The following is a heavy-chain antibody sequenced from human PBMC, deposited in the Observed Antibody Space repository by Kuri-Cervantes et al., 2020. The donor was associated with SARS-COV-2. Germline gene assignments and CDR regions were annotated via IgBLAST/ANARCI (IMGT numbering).Heavy chain of an antibody. D-gene: IGHD1-7*01. J-gene: IGHJ4*02. CDR3: ARETPTGTTFFDY. CDR1: GGTFSSYA. V-gene: IGHV1-2*02. Sequence: ASVKVSCKASGGTFSSYAISWVRQAPGQGLEWMGWINPNSGGTNYAQKFQGRVTMTRDTSISTAYMELSRLRSDDTAVYYCARETPTGTTFFDYWGQGTLVTVSS. CDR2: INPNSGGT.